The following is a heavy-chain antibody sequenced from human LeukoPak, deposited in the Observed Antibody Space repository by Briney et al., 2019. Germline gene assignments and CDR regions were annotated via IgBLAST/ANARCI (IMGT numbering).Heavy chain of an antibody. CDR3: VRGGSGRFV. CDR1: GFTFSDYW. V-gene: IGHV3-74*01. D-gene: IGHD6-19*01. Sequence: SGGSLRLSCVPSGFTFSDYWLHWVRQAPGKGLVWVSYIKSDGSATTCAESVKGRFTFSRDNAKNTVYLQMNSLTVEDTAVYYCVRGGSGRFVWGQGTTVIVSS. J-gene: IGHJ6*02. CDR2: IKSDGSAT.